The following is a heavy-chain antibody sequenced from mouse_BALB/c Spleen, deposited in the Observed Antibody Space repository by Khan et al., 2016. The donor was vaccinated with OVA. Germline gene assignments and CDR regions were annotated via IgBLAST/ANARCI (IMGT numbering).Heavy chain of an antibody. CDR3: ARSTYRYAFAY. CDR2: MIYTGYT. Sequence: EMQLQESGPSLVKPSQTLSLTCSVTGDSITSGYWSWIRKIPGNKLEYMGFMIYTGYTDYNPSLKSRIAITRHTSKNQYYLQLNSVTAEDTATYYCARSTYRYAFAYWGQGTLVTVSA. CDR1: GDSITSGY. J-gene: IGHJ3*01. D-gene: IGHD2-14*01. V-gene: IGHV3-8*02.